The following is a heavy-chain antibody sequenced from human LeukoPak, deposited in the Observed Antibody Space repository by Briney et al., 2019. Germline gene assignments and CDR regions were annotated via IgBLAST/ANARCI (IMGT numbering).Heavy chain of an antibody. CDR2: IYYSGST. D-gene: IGHD3-22*01. CDR1: GGSISSSSYY. J-gene: IGHJ3*02. Sequence: MPSETLSLTCTVSGGSISSSSYYWGWIRQPPGKGLEWIGYIYYSGSTYYNPSLKSRVTISVDTSKNQFSLKLSSVTAADTAVYYCASFSYYDSSGYYFVRAFDIWGQGTMVTVSS. V-gene: IGHV4-31*03. CDR3: ASFSYYDSSGYYFVRAFDI.